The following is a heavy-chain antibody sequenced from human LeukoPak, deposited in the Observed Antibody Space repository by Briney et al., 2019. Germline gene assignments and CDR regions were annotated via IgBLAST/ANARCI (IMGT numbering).Heavy chain of an antibody. CDR3: AKDGLWFGEQPFDY. D-gene: IGHD3-10*01. V-gene: IGHV3-23*01. Sequence: GGSLRLSCAASGFTFSSYGMSWVRQAPGKGLEWVSAISGSGGSTYYADSVKGRFTISRDNSKNTLYLQMNSLRAEDTAVYYCAKDGLWFGEQPFDYWGQGTLVTVSS. CDR1: GFTFSSYG. J-gene: IGHJ4*02. CDR2: ISGSGGST.